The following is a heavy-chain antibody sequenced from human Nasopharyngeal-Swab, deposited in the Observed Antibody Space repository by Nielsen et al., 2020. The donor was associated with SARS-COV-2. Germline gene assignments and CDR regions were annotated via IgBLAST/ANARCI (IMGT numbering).Heavy chain of an antibody. V-gene: IGHV4-31*02. D-gene: IGHD2-2*01. CDR3: ARDRVVPAAMWAYYYYYGMDV. Sequence: RQAPGKGLEWIGYIYYSGSTYYNPSLKRRVTISVDTSKNQFSLKLSSVTAADTAVYYCARDRVVPAAMWAYYYYYGMDVWGQGTTVTVSS. CDR2: IYYSGST. J-gene: IGHJ6*02.